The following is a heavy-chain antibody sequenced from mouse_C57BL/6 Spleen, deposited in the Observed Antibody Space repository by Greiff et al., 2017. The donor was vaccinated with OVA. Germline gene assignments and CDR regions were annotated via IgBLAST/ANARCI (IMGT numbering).Heavy chain of an antibody. CDR3: ARPPFYYGSRNWYFDV. CDR2: ISSGSSTI. Sequence: EVHLVESGGGLVKPGGSLKLSCAASGFTFSDYGMHWVRQAPEKGLEWVAYISSGSSTIYYADTVKGRFTISRDNAKNTLFLQMTSLRSEDTAMYYCARPPFYYGSRNWYFDVWGTGTTVTVSS. J-gene: IGHJ1*03. CDR1: GFTFSDYG. V-gene: IGHV5-17*01. D-gene: IGHD1-1*01.